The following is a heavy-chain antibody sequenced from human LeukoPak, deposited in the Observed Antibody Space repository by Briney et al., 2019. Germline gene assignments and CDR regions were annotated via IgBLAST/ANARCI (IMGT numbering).Heavy chain of an antibody. CDR2: IYYSGST. D-gene: IGHD1-26*01. CDR3: ARDRLYSGSYYYYCYMDV. CDR1: GGSISSYY. Sequence: SETLSLTCTVSGGSISSYYWSWIRQPPGKGLEWIGYIYYSGSTNYNPSLKSRVTISVDTSKNQFSLKLSSVTAADTAVYYCARDRLYSGSYYYYCYMDVWGKGTTVTISS. V-gene: IGHV4-59*01. J-gene: IGHJ6*03.